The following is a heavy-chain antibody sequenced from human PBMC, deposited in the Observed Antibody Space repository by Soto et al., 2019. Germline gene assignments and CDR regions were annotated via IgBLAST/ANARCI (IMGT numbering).Heavy chain of an antibody. D-gene: IGHD2-21*02. CDR2: INHSGST. V-gene: IGHV4-34*01. CDR1: GGSSSGYY. Sequence: SETLSLTCAVYGGSSSGYYWTWIHQPPGTGLEWIGEINHSGSTNYNPSLKSRVTISVDTSKNQFSLKLNSVTAADTAVYYCARDLWGYCGTDCYPLDVWGQGTTVTVSS. CDR3: ARDLWGYCGTDCYPLDV. J-gene: IGHJ6*02.